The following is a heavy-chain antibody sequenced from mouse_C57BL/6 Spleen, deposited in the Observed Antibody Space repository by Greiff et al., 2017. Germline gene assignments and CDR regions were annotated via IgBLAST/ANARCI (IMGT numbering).Heavy chain of an antibody. CDR2: IYPGDGDT. Sequence: QVQLKQSGPELVKPGASVKISCKASGYAFSSSWMNWVKQRPGQGLEWIGRIYPGDGDTNYNGKFKGKATLTADKSSSTAYMQLSSLPSEDSAVYFCARLGYDGPIDYWGQGTTLTVSS. CDR3: ARLGYDGPIDY. CDR1: GYAFSSSW. D-gene: IGHD2-3*01. J-gene: IGHJ2*01. V-gene: IGHV1-82*01.